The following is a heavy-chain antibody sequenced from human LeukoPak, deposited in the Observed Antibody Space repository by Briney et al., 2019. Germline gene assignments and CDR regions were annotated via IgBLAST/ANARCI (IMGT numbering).Heavy chain of an antibody. J-gene: IGHJ4*02. Sequence: TPSETLSLTCTVSGGSISSYYWSWIRQPPGKGLEWIGSIYYSGSTYYNPSLKSRVTISVDASKNQFSLKLSSVTAADTAVYYCARYTSTFDYWGQGTLVTVSS. CDR2: IYYSGST. CDR3: ARYTSTFDY. D-gene: IGHD6-13*01. CDR1: GGSISSYY. V-gene: IGHV4-59*12.